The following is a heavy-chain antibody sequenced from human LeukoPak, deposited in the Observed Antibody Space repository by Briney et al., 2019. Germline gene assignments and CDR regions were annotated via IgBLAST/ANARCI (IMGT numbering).Heavy chain of an antibody. CDR2: IKQDGSEK. Sequence: GGSLRLSCAASGFXFSSYWMSWVRQAPGKGLEWVANIKQDGSEKYYVDSVKGRFTISRDNAKNSLYLQMNSLRAEDTAVYYCARRPAYYYDSSGYLFDIWGQGTMVTVSS. CDR1: GFXFSSYW. CDR3: ARRPAYYYDSSGYLFDI. J-gene: IGHJ3*02. D-gene: IGHD3-22*01. V-gene: IGHV3-7*05.